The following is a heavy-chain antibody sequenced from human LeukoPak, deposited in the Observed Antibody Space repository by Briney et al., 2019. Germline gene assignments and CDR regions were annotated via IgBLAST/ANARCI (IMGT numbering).Heavy chain of an antibody. CDR2: IYPGDSDT. CDR1: GYTFTSYW. V-gene: IGHV5-51*01. D-gene: IGHD6-13*01. J-gene: IGHJ3*02. CDR3: ARIRIAAALDAFDI. Sequence: GESLKISCKGSGYTFTSYWIGWVRQMPGKGLEWMGIIYPGDSDTRYSPSFQGQVTISADKSIGTAYLQWSSLKASDTAMYYCARIRIAAALDAFDIWGQGTMVTVSS.